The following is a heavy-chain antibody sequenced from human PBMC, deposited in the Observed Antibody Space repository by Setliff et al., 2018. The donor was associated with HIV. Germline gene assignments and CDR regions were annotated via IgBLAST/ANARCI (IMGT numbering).Heavy chain of an antibody. CDR3: ARRRDGSSWYRGDFDY. Sequence: PGGSLRLSCAASGFTLTTYSMNWVRQAPGKGLEWLGTIYFTGSAYYNPSLKSRVTISVDTSKNQFSLKLSSVTATDTAVYYCARRRDGSSWYRGDFDYWGQGTLVTVSS. CDR2: IYFTGSA. J-gene: IGHJ4*02. D-gene: IGHD6-13*01. V-gene: IGHV4-39*01. CDR1: GFTLTTYSMN.